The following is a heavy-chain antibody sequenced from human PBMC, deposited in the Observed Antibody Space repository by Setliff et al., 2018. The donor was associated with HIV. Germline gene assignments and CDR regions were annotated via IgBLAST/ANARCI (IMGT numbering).Heavy chain of an antibody. D-gene: IGHD1-26*01. J-gene: IGHJ6*02. CDR1: GGSMRSSGYS. V-gene: IGHV4-30-2*01. Sequence: SETLSLTCAVSGGSMRSSGYSWTWIRQAPGKGLEWVGYIYYNGNAYYNPSLKSRVTISVDRSKNQFSLKLSSVTAADTAVYYCARRGAFFYYAMDVWGQGTTVTVSS. CDR2: IYYNGNA. CDR3: ARRGAFFYYAMDV.